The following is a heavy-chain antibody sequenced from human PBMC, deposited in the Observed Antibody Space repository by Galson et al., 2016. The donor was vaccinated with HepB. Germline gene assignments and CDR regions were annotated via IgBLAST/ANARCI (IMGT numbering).Heavy chain of an antibody. J-gene: IGHJ3*01. CDR3: ARILDYGVTLGY. CDR1: GYTFSNYA. V-gene: IGHV1-3*01. D-gene: IGHD4-17*01. CDR2: INADIGNT. Sequence: SVKVSCKAYGYTFSNYAIHWVRQAPGQRLEWMGWINADIGNTKYSQRFQGRVTITRDTSASTAYMELSSLRFEDTAVYYCARILDYGVTLGYWGQGTMVTVSS.